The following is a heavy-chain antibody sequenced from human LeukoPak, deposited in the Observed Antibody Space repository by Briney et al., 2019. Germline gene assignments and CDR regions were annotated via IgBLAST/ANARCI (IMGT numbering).Heavy chain of an antibody. CDR1: GSTFNTYV. Sequence: GGSLRLSCAASGSTFNTYVISWVRQAPGKGLEWVSSMSGSGSSTYYADSVKGRFTISRDNSKNTLYLQMNSLRAEDTAVYYCAKGASPYYYGSGSYYNWYFDLWGRGTLVTVSS. V-gene: IGHV3-23*01. J-gene: IGHJ2*01. D-gene: IGHD3-10*01. CDR3: AKGASPYYYGSGSYYNWYFDL. CDR2: MSGSGSST.